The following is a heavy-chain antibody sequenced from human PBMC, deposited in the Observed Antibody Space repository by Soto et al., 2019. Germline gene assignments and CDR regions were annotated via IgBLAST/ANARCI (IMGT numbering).Heavy chain of an antibody. CDR2: IIPMLGTA. D-gene: IGHD2-21*01. Sequence: GASVKVSCKASQRTFTSYGLSWMRQAPGQGLEWLGTIIPMLGTANYAQRFQGRVTITADEFTSTAYMELSSLTSEDTAVYFCARTPNHFIVALGESTHYYGLDVWGQGTTVTVSS. CDR3: ARTPNHFIVALGESTHYYGLDV. J-gene: IGHJ6*02. CDR1: QRTFTSYG. V-gene: IGHV1-69*11.